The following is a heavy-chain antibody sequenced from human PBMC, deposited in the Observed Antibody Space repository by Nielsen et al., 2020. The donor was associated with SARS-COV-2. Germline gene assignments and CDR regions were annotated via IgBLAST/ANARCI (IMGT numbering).Heavy chain of an antibody. CDR1: GYTLSELS. Sequence: ASVKVSCKVSGYTLSELSIHWVRQAPGKGLEWMGGFDPGDAETVYAQKFQGRITMTEDTSADTAYMDLSSLRTEDTAVYYCATSLVAAIFGVLDCWGPGTLVTVSS. CDR2: FDPGDAET. D-gene: IGHD3-3*01. CDR3: ATSLVAAIFGVLDC. J-gene: IGHJ4*02. V-gene: IGHV1-24*01.